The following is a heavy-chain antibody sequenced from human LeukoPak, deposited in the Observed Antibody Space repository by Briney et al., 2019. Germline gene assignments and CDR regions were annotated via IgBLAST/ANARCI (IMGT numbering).Heavy chain of an antibody. D-gene: IGHD3-10*01. CDR1: GFTFSSYS. J-gene: IGHJ3*02. Sequence: PGGSLRLSCAASGFTFSSYSMNWVRQAPGKGLEWVSYISSSSSTIYYADSVKGRFTISRDNAKNSLYLQMNSLRAEDTAVYYCARGSMVRTSLPYDDAFDIWGQGTMVTVSS. CDR3: ARGSMVRTSLPYDDAFDI. V-gene: IGHV3-48*01. CDR2: ISSSSSTI.